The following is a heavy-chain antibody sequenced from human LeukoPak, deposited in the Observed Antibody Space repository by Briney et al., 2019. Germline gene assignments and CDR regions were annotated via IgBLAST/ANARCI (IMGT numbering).Heavy chain of an antibody. CDR2: INSAGGT. CDR3: ARGDCSGGSCSSMDV. V-gene: IGHV3-13*04. CDR1: GFTFSTYD. J-gene: IGHJ6*02. D-gene: IGHD2-15*01. Sequence: GGSLRLSCAASGFTFSTYDMHWVRQATGKGLEWVSGINSAGGTYYPSSVKGRFTISREDAKNSFYLQMNSLRAGDTAVYYCARGDCSGGSCSSMDVWGQGTTVTVSS.